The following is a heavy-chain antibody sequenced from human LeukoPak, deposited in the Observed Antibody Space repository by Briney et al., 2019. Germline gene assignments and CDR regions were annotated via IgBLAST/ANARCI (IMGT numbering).Heavy chain of an antibody. CDR3: ARGSKSITIFGVVNRGPFNY. Sequence: GASVKVSCKASGYTFTGYYMHWVRQAPGQGLEWMGWINPNSGGTSYAQKFQGRVTMTRDTSISTAYMELSRLRSDDTAVYYCARGSKSITIFGVVNRGPFNYWGQGTLVTVSS. V-gene: IGHV1-2*02. CDR1: GYTFTGYY. D-gene: IGHD3-3*01. J-gene: IGHJ4*02. CDR2: INPNSGGT.